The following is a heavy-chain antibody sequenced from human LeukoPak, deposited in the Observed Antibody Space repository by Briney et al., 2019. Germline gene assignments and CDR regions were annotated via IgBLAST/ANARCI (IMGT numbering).Heavy chain of an antibody. Sequence: GGSLRLSCAASGFTFDDYAVHWVRQAPGKGLEWVSGISWNSGSIGYADSVKGRFTISRDNAKNSLYLQMNSLRAEDTALYYCAKGYDSSGYNNADYWGQGTLVTVSS. CDR1: GFTFDDYA. V-gene: IGHV3-9*01. CDR3: AKGYDSSGYNNADY. D-gene: IGHD3-22*01. CDR2: ISWNSGSI. J-gene: IGHJ4*02.